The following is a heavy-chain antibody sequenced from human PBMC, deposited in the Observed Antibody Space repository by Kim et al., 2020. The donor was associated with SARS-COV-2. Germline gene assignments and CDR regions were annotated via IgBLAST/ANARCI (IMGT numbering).Heavy chain of an antibody. CDR2: ISTSGSTI. Sequence: GGSLRLSCAASGFTFSTYEMNWVRQAPGKGLEWISYISTSGSTIYYADSVKGRFTISRDNAKSSLSLQMNSLRAEDTAVYYCARSLYCSSTSCFYGMDVWGQGTTVTVA. V-gene: IGHV3-48*03. CDR3: ARSLYCSSTSCFYGMDV. D-gene: IGHD2-2*01. J-gene: IGHJ6*01. CDR1: GFTFSTYE.